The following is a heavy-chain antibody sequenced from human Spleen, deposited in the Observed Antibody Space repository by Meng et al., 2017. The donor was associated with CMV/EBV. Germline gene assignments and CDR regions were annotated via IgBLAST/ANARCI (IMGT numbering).Heavy chain of an antibody. CDR2: ISWNSGSI. CDR1: GFTFDDYA. D-gene: IGHD3-3*01. V-gene: IGHV3-9*01. J-gene: IGHJ6*02. CDR3: AKGNPPNDFWSGYYTWDYYYYGMDV. Sequence: SLKISCAASGFTFDDYAMHWVRQAPGKGLEWVSGISWNSGSIGYADSVKGRFTISRDNAKNSLYLQMNRLRAEDTALYYCAKGNPPNDFWSGYYTWDYYYYGMDVWGQGTTVTVAS.